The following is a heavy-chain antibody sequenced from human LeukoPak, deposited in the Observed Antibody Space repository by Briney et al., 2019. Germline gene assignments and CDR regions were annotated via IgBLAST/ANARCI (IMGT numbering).Heavy chain of an antibody. CDR2: IKEDGSEE. V-gene: IGHV3-7*01. CDR1: GFTFSDYW. D-gene: IGHD1-1*01. J-gene: IGHJ4*02. CDR3: ARYHWNDVAY. Sequence: PGGSLRLSCAASGFTFSDYWMNWVRQAPGKGLEWVANIKEDGSEEYYVDSVRGRFTISRDNAKNSLYLQMNSLRAEDSAVYYCARYHWNDVAYWGQGTLVTVSS.